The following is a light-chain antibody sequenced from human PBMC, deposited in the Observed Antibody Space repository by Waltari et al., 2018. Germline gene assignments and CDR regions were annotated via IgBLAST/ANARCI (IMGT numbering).Light chain of an antibody. J-gene: IGLJ3*02. CDR2: VNSDGSH. Sequence: QLVLTQSPSASASLGASVSLTCTLSSGHSYYAIAWHQQQPQKGPRYLMKVNSDGSHTKGDGIPDRLAGSSSGAERYLTISSLQSEDAADYYCQTWGTGIWVFGGGTKLTVL. V-gene: IGLV4-69*01. CDR1: SGHSYYA. CDR3: QTWGTGIWV.